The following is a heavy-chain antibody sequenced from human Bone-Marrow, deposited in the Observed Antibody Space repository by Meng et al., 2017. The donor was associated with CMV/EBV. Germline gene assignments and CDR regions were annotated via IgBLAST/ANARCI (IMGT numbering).Heavy chain of an antibody. J-gene: IGHJ6*02. Sequence: GESLKISCAASGFTFSNAWMSWVRQAPGKGLEWVGRIKSKTDGGTTDYAAPVKGRFTISRDDSKNTLYLQMNGLKTEDTAVYYCAREGIPFHYYYYGMDVCGQGTTVTVSS. CDR1: GFTFSNAW. CDR2: IKSKTDGGTT. D-gene: IGHD2-21*01. CDR3: AREGIPFHYYYYGMDV. V-gene: IGHV3-15*01.